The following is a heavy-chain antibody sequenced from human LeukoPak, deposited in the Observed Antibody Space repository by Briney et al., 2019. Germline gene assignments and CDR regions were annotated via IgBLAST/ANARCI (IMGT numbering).Heavy chain of an antibody. CDR2: ISGNGGST. Sequence: GGSLRLSCAASGFTFSSYAMSWVRQAPGKGLEWVSAISGNGGSTYYADSVKGRFTISRDNSKNTLYLQMNSLRAEDTAVYYCAKGTHYYDSSGYYADYWGQGTLVTVSS. CDR3: AKGTHYYDSSGYYADY. J-gene: IGHJ4*02. V-gene: IGHV3-23*01. D-gene: IGHD3-22*01. CDR1: GFTFSSYA.